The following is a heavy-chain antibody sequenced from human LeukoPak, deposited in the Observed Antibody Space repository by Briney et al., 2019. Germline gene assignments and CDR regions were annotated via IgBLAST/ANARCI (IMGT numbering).Heavy chain of an antibody. V-gene: IGHV1-2*02. CDR1: GYTLTDYY. Sequence: ASVTVSCKASGYTLTDYYIHWVRQAPGQGLEWMGWINPNSGGTNYAQKFQGRVTMTRDTSISTAYMELSRLRSDDTAVYYCARQGSYGSGSYYNVYWFDPWGQGTLVTVSS. CDR2: INPNSGGT. CDR3: ARQGSYGSGSYYNVYWFDP. D-gene: IGHD3-10*01. J-gene: IGHJ5*02.